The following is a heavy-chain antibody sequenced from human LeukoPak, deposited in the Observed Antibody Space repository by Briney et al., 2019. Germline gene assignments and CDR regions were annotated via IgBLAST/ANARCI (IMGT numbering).Heavy chain of an antibody. CDR2: IYYSGRT. CDR1: GGSISSYY. CDR3: ARASHCSSTSCYSEVRYYYYYYMDV. D-gene: IGHD2-2*02. V-gene: IGHV4-59*01. Sequence: SETLSLTCTVSGGSISSYYWSWIRQPPGKGLEWFGYIYYSGRTNYNPSLKSRVTISVDTSKNQFYLKLSSVTAADTAVYYCARASHCSSTSCYSEVRYYYYYYMDVWGKGTTVTVSS. J-gene: IGHJ6*03.